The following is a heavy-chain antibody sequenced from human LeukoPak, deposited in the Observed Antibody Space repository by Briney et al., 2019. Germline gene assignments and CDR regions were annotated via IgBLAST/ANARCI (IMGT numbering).Heavy chain of an antibody. J-gene: IGHJ4*02. Sequence: PSETLSLTCAVSGYSISSGYYWGWIRQPPGKGLEWIGSIYHSGSTYYNPSLKSRVTISVDTSKNQFSLKLSSVTAADTAVYYCARGLYDSSGYYPGVLVYWGQGTLVTVSS. V-gene: IGHV4-38-2*01. CDR1: GYSISSGYY. D-gene: IGHD3-22*01. CDR2: IYHSGST. CDR3: ARGLYDSSGYYPGVLVY.